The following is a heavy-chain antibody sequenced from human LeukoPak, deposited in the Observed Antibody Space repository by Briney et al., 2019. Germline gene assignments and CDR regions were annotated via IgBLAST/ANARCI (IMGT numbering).Heavy chain of an antibody. CDR3: ARSVAVVTATFGY. Sequence: PGGSLRLSCAASGFTFNSYWMHWVRQALGKGLVWVSRINSDGSSTSYADSVKGRFTISRDNAKNTLYLQMNSLRAEDTAVYYCARSVAVVTATFGYWGQGTLVTVSS. V-gene: IGHV3-74*01. J-gene: IGHJ4*02. D-gene: IGHD2-15*01. CDR1: GFTFNSYW. CDR2: INSDGSST.